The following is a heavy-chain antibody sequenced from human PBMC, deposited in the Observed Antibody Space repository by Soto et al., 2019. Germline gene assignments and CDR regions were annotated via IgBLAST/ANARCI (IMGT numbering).Heavy chain of an antibody. D-gene: IGHD1-1*01. Sequence: SSVKVSCKASGGTFSSYAISWVRQAPGQGLEWMGGIIPIFGTANYAQKFQGRVTITADESTSTAYMELSSLRSEDAAVYYSARPPGGERRPRHNYHYYLMAVRGQGSTVTVSS. CDR2: IIPIFGTA. V-gene: IGHV1-69*13. J-gene: IGHJ6*02. CDR1: GGTFSSYA. CDR3: ARPPGGERRPRHNYHYYLMAV.